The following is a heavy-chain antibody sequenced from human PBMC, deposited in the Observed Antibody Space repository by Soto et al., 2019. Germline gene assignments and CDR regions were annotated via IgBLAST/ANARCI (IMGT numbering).Heavy chain of an antibody. V-gene: IGHV1-69*13. Sequence: SVKVSCKASGGTFSSCAISWVRQAPGQGLGWMGGIIPIFGTANYAQKFQGRVTITADESTSTAYMELSSLRSEDTAVYYCARGKSGGRAFDIWGQGAMVTVSS. CDR3: ARGKSGGRAFDI. D-gene: IGHD3-10*01. CDR2: IIPIFGTA. J-gene: IGHJ3*02. CDR1: GGTFSSCA.